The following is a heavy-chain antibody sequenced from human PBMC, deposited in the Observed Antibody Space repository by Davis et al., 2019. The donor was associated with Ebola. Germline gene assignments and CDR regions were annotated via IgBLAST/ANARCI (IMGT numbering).Heavy chain of an antibody. J-gene: IGHJ4*02. D-gene: IGHD3-22*01. Sequence: GGSLRLSCAASGFTFSTYDTHWVRQPTGKGLEWVSAIGTSGDTYYPGSVKGRFTISRENAKNSLYLQMNSLRPEDTAVYYCARGKWLSDWGQGTLLTVSS. CDR3: ARGKWLSD. V-gene: IGHV3-13*04. CDR1: GFTFSTYD. CDR2: IGTSGDT.